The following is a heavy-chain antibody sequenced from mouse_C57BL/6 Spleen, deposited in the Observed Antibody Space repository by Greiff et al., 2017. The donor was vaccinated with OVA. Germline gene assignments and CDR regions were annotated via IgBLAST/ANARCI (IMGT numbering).Heavy chain of an antibody. CDR2: IYPGDGDT. CDR3: ARNWGEGCYFDY. CDR1: GYTFTSSW. J-gene: IGHJ2*01. Sequence: QVQLQQSGPELVKPGASVKLSCKASGYTFTSSWMNWVKQRTGQGLEWIGRIYPGDGDTNYNGKFKGKATLTADKSSSTAYMQLSSLTSEDSAVYFCARNWGEGCYFDYWGQGTTLTVSS. V-gene: IGHV1-82*01. D-gene: IGHD4-1*01.